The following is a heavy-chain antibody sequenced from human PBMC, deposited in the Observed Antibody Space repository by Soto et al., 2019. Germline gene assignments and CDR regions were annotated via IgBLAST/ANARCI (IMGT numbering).Heavy chain of an antibody. CDR2: IYYSVST. CDR3: ARHGVVPYYYHYGMDV. CDR1: GGSISSSTYY. D-gene: IGHD2-2*01. J-gene: IGHJ6*02. Sequence: QLQLQESGPGLVKPSETLSLTCTVSGGSISSSTYYWGWIRQPPGKGLEWIGTIYYSVSTSYNPSLKSRVTISVDTSKNQFSLRLTSVTAADTAVYYCARHGVVPYYYHYGMDVWGQGTTVTVSS. V-gene: IGHV4-39*01.